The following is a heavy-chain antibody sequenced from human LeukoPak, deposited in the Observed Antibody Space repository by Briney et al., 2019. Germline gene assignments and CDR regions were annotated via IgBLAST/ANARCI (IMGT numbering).Heavy chain of an antibody. CDR1: GFTFSSYS. Sequence: GGSLRLSCAASGFTFSSYSMNRVRQAPGEGLEWVSSTSSSSRDIYYAHSVKGRYTISRDNAKNSLYLQMNSLRAEDTAVYYCAKEYYDFWSGYPHDYWGQGTLVTVSS. D-gene: IGHD3-3*01. CDR2: TSSSSRDI. J-gene: IGHJ4*02. V-gene: IGHV3-21*04. CDR3: AKEYYDFWSGYPHDY.